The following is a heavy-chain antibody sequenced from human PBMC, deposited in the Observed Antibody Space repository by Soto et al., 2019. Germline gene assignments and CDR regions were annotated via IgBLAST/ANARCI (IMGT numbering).Heavy chain of an antibody. CDR1: GYSFTTYG. CDR2: ISAYNGNT. J-gene: IGHJ6*02. Sequence: QVQLVQSGGEVKKPGASVKVSCKTSGYSFTTYGISWVRQAPGQGLEWMGWISAYNGNTNYAQKLQGRVTMTTDTTKSTADMELRSLRSDDTAVYYCAREGPAPYYYYGMDVWGQGSTFTVSS. V-gene: IGHV1-18*01. CDR3: AREGPAPYYYYGMDV.